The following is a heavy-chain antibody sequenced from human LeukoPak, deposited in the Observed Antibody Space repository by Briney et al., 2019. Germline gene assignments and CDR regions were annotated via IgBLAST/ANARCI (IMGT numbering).Heavy chain of an antibody. V-gene: IGHV3-66*02. Sequence: GGSLRLSCAASGFTFSSYAMSWVRQAPGKGLEWVSVIYSGGTTYYADSVKGRFTISRDNSKNTLYLQMNSLRAEDTAVYYCAKSPQYSSSWYFDYWGQGTLVTVSS. CDR2: IYSGGTT. CDR1: GFTFSSYA. CDR3: AKSPQYSSSWYFDY. J-gene: IGHJ4*02. D-gene: IGHD6-13*01.